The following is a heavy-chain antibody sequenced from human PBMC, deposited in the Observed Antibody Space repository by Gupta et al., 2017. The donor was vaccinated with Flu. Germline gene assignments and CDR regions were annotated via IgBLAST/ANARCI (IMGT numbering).Heavy chain of an antibody. CDR2: IYRMSS. J-gene: IGHJ3*02. V-gene: IGHV6-1*01. CDR1: GDSVSSNIVA. CDR3: ARGNMNAFDI. Sequence: QVQLQQSGPGLVKPSQTLSLTCAVSGDSVSSNIVAWNWIRQSPSRGLEWLGRIYRMSSDYAPSVKSRLTIMPDTSKNQFSLQLNSVTPEDTALYFCARGNMNAFDIWGQGTMVTVSS.